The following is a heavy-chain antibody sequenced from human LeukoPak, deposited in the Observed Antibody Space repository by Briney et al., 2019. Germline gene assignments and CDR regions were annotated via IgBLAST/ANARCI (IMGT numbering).Heavy chain of an antibody. D-gene: IGHD3-10*01. J-gene: IGHJ4*02. Sequence: GSSVKVSCKASGGTFSSYAISWVRQAPGQGLEWMGRIIPILGIANYAQKFQGRVTITADKSTSTAYMELSSLRSEDAAVYYCARWLTMVREGGSIDYWGQGTLATVSS. V-gene: IGHV1-69*04. CDR3: ARWLTMVREGGSIDY. CDR2: IIPILGIA. CDR1: GGTFSSYA.